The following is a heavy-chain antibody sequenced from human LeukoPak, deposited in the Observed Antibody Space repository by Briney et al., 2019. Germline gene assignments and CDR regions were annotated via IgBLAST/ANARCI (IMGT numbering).Heavy chain of an antibody. V-gene: IGHV5-51*01. J-gene: IGHJ4*02. CDR2: IYPGDSDT. Sequence: GESLKISCKGSGSSFTSYWIGWVRPMPGKGLEWMGIIYPGDSDTRYSPSFQGQVTSSADKSISTAYLQWSSLKASDTAMYYCARTCSSTSCYTFDYWGQGTLVTVSS. CDR3: ARTCSSTSCYTFDY. D-gene: IGHD2-2*02. CDR1: GSSFTSYW.